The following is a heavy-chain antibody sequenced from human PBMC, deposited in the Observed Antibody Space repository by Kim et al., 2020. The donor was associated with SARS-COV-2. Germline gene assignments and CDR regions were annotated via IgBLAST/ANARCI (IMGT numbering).Heavy chain of an antibody. D-gene: IGHD2-15*01. CDR1: GGSISSSNW. V-gene: IGHV4-4*02. CDR2: IYHSGST. J-gene: IGHJ4*02. CDR3: ARMVGAEVLGYCSGGSCYSGDY. Sequence: SETLSLTCAVSGGSISSSNWWSWVRQPPGKGLEWIGEIYHSGSTNYNPSLKSRVTISVDKSKNQFSLKLSSVTAADTAVYYCARMVGAEVLGYCSGGSCYSGDYWGQGTLVTVSS.